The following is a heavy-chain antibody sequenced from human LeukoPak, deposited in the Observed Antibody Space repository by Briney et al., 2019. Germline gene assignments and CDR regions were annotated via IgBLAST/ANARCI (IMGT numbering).Heavy chain of an antibody. CDR3: AGDLSEEERIGYYSSFDS. CDR1: GYTFATYG. J-gene: IGHJ4*02. Sequence: ASVKVSCKASGYTFATYGINWVRQAPGQGPEWMGRIIPYNGNINYAQKFQGRVTLTADTSTSTAYMELRSLRFDDTAVYYCAGDLSEEERIGYYSSFDSWGQGTLVTVFS. V-gene: IGHV1-18*01. CDR2: IIPYNGNI. D-gene: IGHD3-22*01.